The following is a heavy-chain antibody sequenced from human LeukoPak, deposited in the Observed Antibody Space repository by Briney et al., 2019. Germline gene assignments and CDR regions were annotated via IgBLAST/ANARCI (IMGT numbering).Heavy chain of an antibody. CDR2: ISAYNGNT. Sequence: GASEKVSSTVSGYTFTSYGISWVRQAPGQGLEWMGWISAYNGNTNYTQKLQSRVTMTTDTSTRTAYMELRSLRSDDTAVYYWAYYDDNSGGRYFDYWGQGTLVTVSS. J-gene: IGHJ4*02. V-gene: IGHV1-18*01. CDR1: GYTFTSYG. D-gene: IGHD3-3*01. CDR3: AYYDDNSGGRYFDY.